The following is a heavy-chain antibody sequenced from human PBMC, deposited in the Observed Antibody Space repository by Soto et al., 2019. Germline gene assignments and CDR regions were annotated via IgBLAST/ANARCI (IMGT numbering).Heavy chain of an antibody. Sequence: GASVKVSCKASGYTFTSYGISWVRQAPGQGLEWMGWISAYNGNTNYAQKLQGRVTMTTDTSTSTAYMELRSLRSDDTAVYYCARDGDPILVVITGGTQTPISWFDPWGQGTLVTVSS. D-gene: IGHD3-22*01. J-gene: IGHJ5*02. CDR1: GYTFTSYG. CDR3: ARDGDPILVVITGGTQTPISWFDP. CDR2: ISAYNGNT. V-gene: IGHV1-18*01.